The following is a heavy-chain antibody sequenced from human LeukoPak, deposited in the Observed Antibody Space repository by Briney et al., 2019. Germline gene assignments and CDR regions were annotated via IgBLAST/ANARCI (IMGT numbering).Heavy chain of an antibody. CDR1: GFMFSGFS. D-gene: IGHD2-15*01. Sequence: GGSLRLSCAASGFMFSGFSMSWVRQTPGKGLEWVAKMTEYGTEIFYVDSVKGRFTISRDNAKNLLYLQMNSLRAEDTAVYYCARDHRVTLGYCSGGSCSVDYWGQGTLVTVSS. J-gene: IGHJ4*02. CDR2: MTEYGTEI. CDR3: ARDHRVTLGYCSGGSCSVDY. V-gene: IGHV3-7*01.